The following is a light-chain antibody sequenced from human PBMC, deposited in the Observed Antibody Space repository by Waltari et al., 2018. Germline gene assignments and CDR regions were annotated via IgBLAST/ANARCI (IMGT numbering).Light chain of an antibody. CDR2: GAS. Sequence: ENVLTQSPGTLSLSPGERATLSCRASQSVFSNYLAWYQQKPGRAPRGLIYGASSRAPGIPDRFSGSGSGTDFTLTISRLEPEDFAVYYCQQYGISYAFGQGTRLEIK. CDR1: QSVFSNY. CDR3: QQYGISYA. V-gene: IGKV3-20*01. J-gene: IGKJ2*01.